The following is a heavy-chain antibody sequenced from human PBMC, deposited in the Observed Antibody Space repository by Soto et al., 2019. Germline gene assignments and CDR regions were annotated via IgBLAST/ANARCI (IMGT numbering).Heavy chain of an antibody. V-gene: IGHV4-31*03. CDR3: ARDSYDYSFGY. D-gene: IGHD4-4*01. CDR2: IYYSGST. CDR1: GGSISSGGYY. Sequence: SETLSLTCTVSGGSISSGGYYWSWIRQHPGKGLEWIGYIYYSGSTYYNPSLKSRFTISVDTSKNQFSLKLSSVTAADTAVYYCARDSYDYSFGYWGQGALVTVSS. J-gene: IGHJ4*02.